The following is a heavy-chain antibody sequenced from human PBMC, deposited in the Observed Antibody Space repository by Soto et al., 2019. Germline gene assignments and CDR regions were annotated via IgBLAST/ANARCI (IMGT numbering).Heavy chain of an antibody. CDR3: ARGVGIAATAAGYYYGMDV. V-gene: IGHV4-34*01. CDR1: GGSFSGYY. Sequence: PSETLSVICAVYGGSFSGYYWSWIRQPPGKGLEWIGEINHSGSTNYNPSLKSRVTISVDTSKNQFSLKLSSVTAADTAVYYCARGVGIAATAAGYYYGMDVWGLATPVTVSS. D-gene: IGHD6-6*01. J-gene: IGHJ6*02. CDR2: INHSGST.